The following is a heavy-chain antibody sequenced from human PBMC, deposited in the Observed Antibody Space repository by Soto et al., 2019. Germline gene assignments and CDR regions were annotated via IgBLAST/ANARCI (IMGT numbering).Heavy chain of an antibody. CDR3: ARHIHNQGFEYYFDS. Sequence: QLQLQESGPGLVKPSETLSLTCNASGGSITSSGSAWGWIRQSPGKGLEWIGTIDYSGNIYYIPSPKSRITLSVDTSKTQISLKLSSVTAADTAVYSCARHIHNQGFEYYFDSWGQGTLVTVSS. D-gene: IGHD1-1*01. J-gene: IGHJ4*02. CDR2: IDYSGNI. CDR1: GGSITSSGSA. V-gene: IGHV4-39*01.